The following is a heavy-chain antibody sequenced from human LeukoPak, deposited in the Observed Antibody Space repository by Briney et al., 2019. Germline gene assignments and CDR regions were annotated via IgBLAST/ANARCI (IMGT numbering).Heavy chain of an antibody. CDR2: IYYSGST. D-gene: IGHD6-19*01. Sequence: SETLSLTCTVSGGSISSYYWSWIRQPPGKGLEWIGYIYYSGSTNYNPSLKSRVTISADTSKNQFSLKLSSVTAADTAVYYCARVVQWLVPWFDPWGQGTLVTVSS. CDR1: GGSISSYY. V-gene: IGHV4-59*12. CDR3: ARVVQWLVPWFDP. J-gene: IGHJ5*02.